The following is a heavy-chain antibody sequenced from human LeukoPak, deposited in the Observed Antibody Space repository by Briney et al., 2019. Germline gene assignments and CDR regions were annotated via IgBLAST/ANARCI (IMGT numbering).Heavy chain of an antibody. V-gene: IGHV4-34*01. CDR3: ARQTLVGATALDY. J-gene: IGHJ4*02. CDR2: INHSGST. D-gene: IGHD1-26*01. CDR1: GGSFSGYY. Sequence: PSETLSLTCAVYGGSFSGYYWSWIRQPPGKGLEWIGEINHSGSTNYNPSLKSRVTISVDTSKNQSSLQLSSVTAADTAVYYCARQTLVGATALDYWGQGTLVTVSS.